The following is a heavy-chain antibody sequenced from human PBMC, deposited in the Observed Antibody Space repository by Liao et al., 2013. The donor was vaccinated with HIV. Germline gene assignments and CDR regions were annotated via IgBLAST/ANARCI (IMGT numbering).Heavy chain of an antibody. CDR1: GDSIGAGNDY. CDR3: ARDHRTIFGVVIGNDAFDI. CDR2: IFATGGT. J-gene: IGHJ3*02. D-gene: IGHD3-3*01. Sequence: QVQLQESGPGLVKPLQTLSLICNVSGDSIGAGNDYWTWIRQPAGKGLEWIGRIFATGGTDYSPSLKSRVSIALDTSKNQFSLRLTSVTAADTAVYYCARDHRTIFGVVIGNDAFDIWGQGTMVTVSS. V-gene: IGHV4-61*02.